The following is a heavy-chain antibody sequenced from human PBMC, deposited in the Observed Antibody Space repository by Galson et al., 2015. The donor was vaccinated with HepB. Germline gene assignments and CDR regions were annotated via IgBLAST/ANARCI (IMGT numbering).Heavy chain of an antibody. CDR1: GYTFTSYG. CDR2: ISAYNGNT. J-gene: IGHJ3*02. CDR3: ARADYYDSSGYYYVDAFDI. D-gene: IGHD3-22*01. Sequence: SVKVSCKASGYTFTSYGISWVRQAPGQGLEWMGWISAYNGNTNYAQKFQGRVTMTRNTSIGTAYMELSSLRSEDTAVYYCARADYYDSSGYYYVDAFDIWGQGTMVTVSS. V-gene: IGHV1-18*04.